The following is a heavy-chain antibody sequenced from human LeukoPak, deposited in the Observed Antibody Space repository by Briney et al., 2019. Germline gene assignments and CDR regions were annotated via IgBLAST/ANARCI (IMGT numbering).Heavy chain of an antibody. V-gene: IGHV3-23*01. CDR1: RYTFTRYV. D-gene: IGHD6-13*01. CDR2: ISGSGGST. J-gene: IGHJ4*02. CDR3: AKYKQQLVRTNYFDY. Sequence: VGSLRLSCAASRYTFTRYVMSSVCQAPGKGLEWVSAISGSGGSTYYADSVKGRFTISRDNSKNTLYLQMNRLRAEDTAVYYCAKYKQQLVRTNYFDYWGQGTLVTVSS.